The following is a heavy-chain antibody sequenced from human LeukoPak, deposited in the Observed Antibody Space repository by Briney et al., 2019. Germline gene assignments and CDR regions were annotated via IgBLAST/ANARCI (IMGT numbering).Heavy chain of an antibody. J-gene: IGHJ5*02. CDR3: ARDRPNCSENTCYAGNYCDP. V-gene: IGHV3-30*04. Sequence: GCSLRLSCAACGFTLSNYDIQGVRRARGKGREGVPVISYEGSNKYFADSVKGRFTISRDNSNNTVYLQMSSLRPEDTAVFYCARDRPNCSENTCYAGNYCDPGGQGTLVTVSS. CDR2: ISYEGSNK. D-gene: IGHD2-2*01. CDR1: GFTLSNYD.